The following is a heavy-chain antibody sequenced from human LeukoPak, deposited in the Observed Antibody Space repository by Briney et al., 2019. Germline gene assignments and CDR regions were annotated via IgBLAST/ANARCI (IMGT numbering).Heavy chain of an antibody. D-gene: IGHD3-22*01. Sequence: ASVKVSCKASGGTFSSYAISWVRQAPGQGPEWMGRIIPILGIANYAQKFQGRVTITADKSTSTAYMELSSLRSEDTAVYYCAPDRGLVGYWGQGTLVTVSS. CDR2: IIPILGIA. CDR3: APDRGLVGY. CDR1: GGTFSSYA. J-gene: IGHJ4*02. V-gene: IGHV1-69*04.